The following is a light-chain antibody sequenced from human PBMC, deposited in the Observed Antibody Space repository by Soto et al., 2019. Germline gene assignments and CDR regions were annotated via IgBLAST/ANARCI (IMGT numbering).Light chain of an antibody. Sequence: DIQMTQSPSSLSASVGDRVTITCRASQTISNYLNWYQQQTGKAPKLLIYAASSLQSGVPSRFSGSGSGTDFTLPISSLQPEDFKTYYCQQCYSSPLTFGGGTKVDIK. CDR1: QTISNY. CDR2: AAS. J-gene: IGKJ4*01. V-gene: IGKV1-39*01. CDR3: QQCYSSPLT.